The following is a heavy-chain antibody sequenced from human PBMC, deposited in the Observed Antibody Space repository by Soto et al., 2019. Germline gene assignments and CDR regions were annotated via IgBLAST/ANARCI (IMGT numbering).Heavy chain of an antibody. CDR1: GGSISSGGYY. V-gene: IGHV4-31*03. Sequence: KTSETLSLTCTVSGGSISSGGYYWSWIRQHPGKGLEWIGYIYYSGSTYYNPSLKSRVTISVDTSKNQFSLKLSSVTAADTAVYYCARGAETRRSPMIVLAQDAFDIWGQGTMVTVSS. CDR2: IYYSGST. D-gene: IGHD3-22*01. CDR3: ARGAETRRSPMIVLAQDAFDI. J-gene: IGHJ3*02.